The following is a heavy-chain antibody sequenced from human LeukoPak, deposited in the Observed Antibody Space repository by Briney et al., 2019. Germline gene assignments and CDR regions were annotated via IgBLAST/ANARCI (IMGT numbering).Heavy chain of an antibody. CDR1: GDSISSSGHW. Sequence: SETLSLTCTVSGDSISSSGHWWGWLRQPPGAGLEWIGSISYSESPSYNPSLKSRVTISVDTSKNQLSLRLSSVTAADTAVYYCARPSSSGSYYYWGQGTLVTVS. CDR2: ISYSESP. J-gene: IGHJ4*02. CDR3: ARPSSSGSYYY. D-gene: IGHD1-26*01. V-gene: IGHV4-39*01.